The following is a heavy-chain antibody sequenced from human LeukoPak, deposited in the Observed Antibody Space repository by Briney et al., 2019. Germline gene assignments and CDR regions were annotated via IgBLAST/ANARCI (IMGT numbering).Heavy chain of an antibody. V-gene: IGHV4-34*01. Sequence: PSETLSLTCAVYGGSFSGYYWSWIRQPPGKGLEWIGEINHSGSTNYNPSLKSRVTISVDTSKNQFSLKLSSVTAADTAVYYCARRSLYDSSGYLRYYFDYWGQGTLVTVSS. CDR3: ARRSLYDSSGYLRYYFDY. J-gene: IGHJ4*02. CDR2: INHSGST. CDR1: GGSFSGYY. D-gene: IGHD3-22*01.